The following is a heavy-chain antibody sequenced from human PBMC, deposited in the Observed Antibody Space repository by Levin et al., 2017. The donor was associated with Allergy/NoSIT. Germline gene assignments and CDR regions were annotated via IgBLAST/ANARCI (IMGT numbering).Heavy chain of an antibody. J-gene: IGHJ4*02. D-gene: IGHD3-22*01. CDR3: ARDSSDVSGYYAFDY. CDR1: GFGFSTYT. CDR2: ITASGADT. V-gene: IGHV3-48*01. Sequence: GESLKISCVGSGFGFSTYTLNWVRQAPGKGLEWVSHITASGADTLYATSVRGRFTISRDNAKNSLYLLMNDLRAEDTALYYCARDSSDVSGYYAFDYWGQGTLVIVSS.